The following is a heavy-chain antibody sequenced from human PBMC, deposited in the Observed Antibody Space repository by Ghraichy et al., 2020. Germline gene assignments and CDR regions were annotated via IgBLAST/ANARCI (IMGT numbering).Heavy chain of an antibody. CDR3: ARDDIVGYSYGYTGFDY. CDR1: GYTFTSYG. Sequence: ASVKVSCKASGYTFTSYGISWVRQAPGQGLEWMGWISAYNGNTNYAQKLQGRVTMTTDTSTSTAYMELRSLRSDDTAVYYCARDDIVGYSYGYTGFDYWGQGTLVTVSS. J-gene: IGHJ4*02. V-gene: IGHV1-18*01. D-gene: IGHD5-18*01. CDR2: ISAYNGNT.